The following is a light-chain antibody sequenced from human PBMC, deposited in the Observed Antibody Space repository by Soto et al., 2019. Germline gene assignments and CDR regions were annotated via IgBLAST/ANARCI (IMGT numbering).Light chain of an antibody. Sequence: DIQMTQSPSTLSASVGDRVTITCRASQSISNLLAWYQQKPGKAPKLLIYKASSLESGVPTRFSGSGSGTEFTLISSSLQPDDFAVYYFQQYNSYWPFGQGTKVEIK. CDR3: QQYNSYWP. V-gene: IGKV1-5*03. CDR1: QSISNL. CDR2: KAS. J-gene: IGKJ1*01.